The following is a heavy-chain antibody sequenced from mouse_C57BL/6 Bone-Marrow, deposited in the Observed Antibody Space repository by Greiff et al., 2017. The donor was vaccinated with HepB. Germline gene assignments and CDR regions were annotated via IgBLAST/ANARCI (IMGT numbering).Heavy chain of an antibody. J-gene: IGHJ4*01. D-gene: IGHD2-5*01. CDR2: IDPSDSYT. Sequence: VQLQQPGAELVKPGASVKLSCKASGYTFTSYWMQWVKQRPGQGLEWIGEIDPSDSYTNYNQKFKGKATLTVDTSSSTAYRQLSSLTSEDSAVYYCARGHYSNYGFFYAMDYWGQGTSVTVSS. CDR3: ARGHYSNYGFFYAMDY. CDR1: GYTFTSYW. V-gene: IGHV1-50*01.